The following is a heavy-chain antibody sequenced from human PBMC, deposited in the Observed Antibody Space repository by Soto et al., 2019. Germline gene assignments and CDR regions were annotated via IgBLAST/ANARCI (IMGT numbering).Heavy chain of an antibody. D-gene: IGHD3-10*01. CDR2: ISAYNGNT. Sequence: QVQLVQSGAEVKKPGASVKVSCKASGYTFISYGVTWVRQAPGPGLEWMGWISAYNGNTDYAQKLQGRVTMTTDTCTSTADMDLRSLRSDDTAVYYWARGPHYDDSGGPSWSTSDWGQGTLVTVSS. V-gene: IGHV1-18*04. CDR1: GYTFISYG. J-gene: IGHJ4*02. CDR3: ARGPHYDDSGGPSWSTSD.